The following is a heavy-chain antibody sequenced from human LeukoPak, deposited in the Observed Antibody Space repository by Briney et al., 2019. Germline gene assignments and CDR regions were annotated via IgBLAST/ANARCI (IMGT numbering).Heavy chain of an antibody. J-gene: IGHJ4*02. CDR3: ARGPHDTAYYFDQ. Sequence: ASVKVSCKASGCTFTGYYMHWVRQAPGQGLEWMGWINPNSGGTNYAQKFQGRVTMTRDTPITTAYMDLSRLRSDDTAVYYCARGPHDTAYYFDQWGQGTLVTVSS. CDR1: GCTFTGYY. V-gene: IGHV1-2*02. D-gene: IGHD5-18*01. CDR2: INPNSGGT.